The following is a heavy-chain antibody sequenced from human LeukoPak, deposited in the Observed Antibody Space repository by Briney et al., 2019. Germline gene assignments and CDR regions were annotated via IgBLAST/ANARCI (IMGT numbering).Heavy chain of an antibody. J-gene: IGHJ4*02. D-gene: IGHD2/OR15-2a*01. CDR3: SKTDYCYRSVDH. CDR2: ISDDESEK. CDR1: GLTFSNSA. V-gene: IGHV3-30*18. Sequence: GGSLRLSCAPYGLTFSNSALHWVRQAPGRGLEWVAVISDDESEKHYADSVKGRFTISRDNSKISLHLQMNSLRAEDTAVYYCSKTDYCYRSVDHWGQGTLVTVSS.